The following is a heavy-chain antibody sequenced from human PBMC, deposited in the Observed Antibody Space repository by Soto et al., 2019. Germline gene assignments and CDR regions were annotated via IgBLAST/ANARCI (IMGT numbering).Heavy chain of an antibody. D-gene: IGHD6-13*01. V-gene: IGHV3-23*01. CDR2: ISSSGGST. J-gene: IGHJ4*02. Sequence: PGGSLRLSCAASGFTFTNYAMSWVRQAPGKGLEWVSTISSSGGSTYYADSVKGRFTISRDNSKNTLYLQMNSLRAEDTAVYYCAKEAGYSSSWQFDYWGQGPLVTVSS. CDR1: GFTFTNYA. CDR3: AKEAGYSSSWQFDY.